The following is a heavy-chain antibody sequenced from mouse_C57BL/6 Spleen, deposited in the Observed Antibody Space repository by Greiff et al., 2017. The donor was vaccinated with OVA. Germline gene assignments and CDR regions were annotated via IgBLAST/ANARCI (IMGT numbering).Heavy chain of an antibody. J-gene: IGHJ1*03. V-gene: IGHV1-69*01. D-gene: IGHD1-1*01. Sequence: QVQLQQPGAELVMPGASVKLSCKASGYTFTSYWMHWVKQRPGQGLEWIGEIDPSDSYTNYNQKFKGKSTLTVDKSSSTAYMQLSSLTSEDSAVYYCARYYQDWYFDVWGTGTTVTVSS. CDR3: ARYYQDWYFDV. CDR2: IDPSDSYT. CDR1: GYTFTSYW.